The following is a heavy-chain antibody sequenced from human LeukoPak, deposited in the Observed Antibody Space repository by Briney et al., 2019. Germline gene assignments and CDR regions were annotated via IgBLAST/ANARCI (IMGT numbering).Heavy chain of an antibody. CDR3: AREFREGYCSSTSCLPTGFQH. J-gene: IGHJ1*01. CDR1: GYTFTSYY. V-gene: IGHV1-46*01. Sequence: ASVKVSCKASGYTFTSYYMHWVRQAPGQGLEWMGIINPSGGSTSYAQKFQGRVTMTRDTSTSTAYMELSSLRSEDTAVYYCAREFREGYCSSTSCLPTGFQHWGQGTLVTVSS. CDR2: INPSGGST. D-gene: IGHD2-2*01.